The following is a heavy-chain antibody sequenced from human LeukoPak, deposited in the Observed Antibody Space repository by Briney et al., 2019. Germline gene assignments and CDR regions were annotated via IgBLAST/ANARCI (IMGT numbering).Heavy chain of an antibody. V-gene: IGHV4-34*01. CDR3: ARSSSGWYRGEVY. CDR1: GGSFSGYY. Sequence: SETMSLTCAVYGGSFSGYYWIWIRQPPGKGLEWIGEINHSGSTNYNPSLKSRVTISVDTSKNQFSLKLSSVTAADTAVYYGARSSSGWYRGEVYWGQGTLVTVSS. D-gene: IGHD6-19*01. CDR2: INHSGST. J-gene: IGHJ4*02.